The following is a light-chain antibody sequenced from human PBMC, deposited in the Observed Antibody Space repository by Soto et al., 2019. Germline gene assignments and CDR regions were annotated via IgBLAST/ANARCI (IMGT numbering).Light chain of an antibody. CDR3: QQYNNGTPIT. CDR2: GAS. CDR1: QSVSVN. V-gene: IGKV3-15*01. J-gene: IGKJ5*01. Sequence: EIAMTLSPGTLSLSPGERATLSCRSSQSVSVNLAWYQQKPGQAPRLLIYGASTRATGIPARFSGSGSGTEFTLTISSLQSEDFAVYYCQQYNNGTPITFGQGARLEIK.